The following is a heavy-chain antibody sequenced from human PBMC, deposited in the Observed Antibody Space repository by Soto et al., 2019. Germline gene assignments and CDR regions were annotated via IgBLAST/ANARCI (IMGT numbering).Heavy chain of an antibody. V-gene: IGHV4-59*11. CDR3: ARVGRSGWSPDY. J-gene: IGHJ4*02. D-gene: IGHD6-19*01. Sequence: SETLSLTCTVSGGSISGHYWIWIRQPPGEGMEWIGYIFYSGSTTYNNNPSLKSRVSISVDTSKNQFYLRLTSVTAADTAVYYCARVGRSGWSPDYWGQGTLVTVSS. CDR1: GGSISGHY. CDR2: IFYSGSTTY.